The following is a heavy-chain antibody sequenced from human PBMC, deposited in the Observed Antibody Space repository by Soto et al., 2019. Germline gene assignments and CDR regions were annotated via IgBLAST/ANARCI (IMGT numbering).Heavy chain of an antibody. CDR2: ISGSGGST. CDR3: AKDSISTERAYYFDF. D-gene: IGHD2-2*02. V-gene: IGHV3-23*01. J-gene: IGHJ4*02. Sequence: GGSLRLSCAASGFTFSSYAMSWVRQAPGKGLEWVSAISGSGGSTYYADSVKGRFTISRDNSKNTLYLQMNSLRAEDTAVYYCAKDSISTERAYYFDFWGQGTLVTVAS. CDR1: GFTFSSYA.